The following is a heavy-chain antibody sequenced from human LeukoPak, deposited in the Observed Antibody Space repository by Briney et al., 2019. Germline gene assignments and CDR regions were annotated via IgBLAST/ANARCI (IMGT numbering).Heavy chain of an antibody. Sequence: SETLSLTCAVYGGSFSGYYWSWIRQPPGKGLEWIGEINHSGSTNYNPSLKSRVTISVDTSKNQFSLKLSSVTAADTAVYYCVRGHRYCSSASCLLGRDYWGQGTLVTVSS. CDR2: INHSGST. D-gene: IGHD2-2*01. J-gene: IGHJ4*02. CDR1: GGSFSGYY. V-gene: IGHV4-34*01. CDR3: VRGHRYCSSASCLLGRDY.